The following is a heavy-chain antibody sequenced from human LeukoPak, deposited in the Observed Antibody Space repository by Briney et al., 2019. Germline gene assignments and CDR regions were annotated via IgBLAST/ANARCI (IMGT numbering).Heavy chain of an antibody. V-gene: IGHV3-23*05. D-gene: IGHD6-19*01. CDR3: AKDIVPDSGWDLDY. CDR1: GITFSTYS. CDR2: IYSSGTKI. J-gene: IGHJ4*02. Sequence: GGSLRLSCVASGITFSTYSMTWVRQRPGKGLEWVASIYSSGTKIFYADSVKGRFTISRDNSNNVLFLQMDSLRAEDSAIYYCAKDIVPDSGWDLDYWGRGTLVTVSS.